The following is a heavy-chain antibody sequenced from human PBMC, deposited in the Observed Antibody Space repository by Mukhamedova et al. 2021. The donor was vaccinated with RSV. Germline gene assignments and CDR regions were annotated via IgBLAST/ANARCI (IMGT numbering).Heavy chain of an antibody. CDR2: IIPIFGTA. CDR1: SSYA. D-gene: IGHD3-10*01. V-gene: IGHV1-69*01. Sequence: SSYAISWVRQAPGQGLEWMGGIIPIFGTANYAQKFQGRVTITADESTSTAYMELSSLRSEDTAVYSCARDRGGPGGNWFDPWGQGT. J-gene: IGHJ5*02. CDR3: ARDRGGPGGNWFDP.